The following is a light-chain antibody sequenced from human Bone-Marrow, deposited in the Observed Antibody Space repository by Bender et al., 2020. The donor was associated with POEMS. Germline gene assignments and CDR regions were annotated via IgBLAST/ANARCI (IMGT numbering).Light chain of an antibody. CDR1: RRDVGGYNY. Sequence: QSALTQPLSVSGSPGQSVTISCTGTRRDVGGYNYVSWYQQHPGKAPTLMIYDVNKRPSGVTDRFSGSKSGNTASLTVSGLQSDDEAEYFCTSYAGTSNLLFGGGTKVTVL. V-gene: IGLV2-11*01. CDR2: DVN. J-gene: IGLJ2*01. CDR3: TSYAGTSNLL.